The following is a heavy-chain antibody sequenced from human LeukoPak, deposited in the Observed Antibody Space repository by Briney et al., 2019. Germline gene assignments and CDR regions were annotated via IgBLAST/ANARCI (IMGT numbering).Heavy chain of an antibody. CDR2: IIPIFGTA. CDR1: GGTSSSYA. D-gene: IGHD5-24*01. Sequence: SVKVSCKASGGTSSSYAISWVRQAPGQGLEWMGGIIPIFGTANYAQKFRGRVTITADESTSTAYMELSSLRSEDTAVYYCAHINSMATKFGGDGGYYFDYWGQGTLVTVSS. CDR3: AHINSMATKFGGDGGYYFDY. J-gene: IGHJ4*02. V-gene: IGHV1-69*13.